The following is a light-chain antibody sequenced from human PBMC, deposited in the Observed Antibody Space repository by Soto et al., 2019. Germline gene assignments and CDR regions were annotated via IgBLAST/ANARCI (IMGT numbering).Light chain of an antibody. CDR2: DVN. CDR1: SSDVGGYNY. Sequence: QPVLTQPRSVSGSPGQSVTISCTGTSSDVGGYNYVSWYQQHPGKAPKLMIYDVNKRPSGVPDRFSGSKSGNTASLTISGLQAEDEADYYCCSYAGSYTVVFGTGTQLTVL. V-gene: IGLV2-11*01. CDR3: CSYAGSYTVV. J-gene: IGLJ1*01.